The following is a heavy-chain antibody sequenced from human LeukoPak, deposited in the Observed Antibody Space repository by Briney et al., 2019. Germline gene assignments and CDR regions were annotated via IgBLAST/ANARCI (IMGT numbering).Heavy chain of an antibody. J-gene: IGHJ4*02. CDR2: IYYSGST. CDR1: GGSISSYY. D-gene: IGHD6-19*01. Sequence: SETLSLTCTVSGGSISSYYWSWIRQPPGKGLEWIGYIYYSGSTNYNPSLKSRVTISVDTSKNQFSLKLSSVTAADTAVYYCARQGDSSGWVGYFDYWGQGTLVTVSS. V-gene: IGHV4-59*08. CDR3: ARQGDSSGWVGYFDY.